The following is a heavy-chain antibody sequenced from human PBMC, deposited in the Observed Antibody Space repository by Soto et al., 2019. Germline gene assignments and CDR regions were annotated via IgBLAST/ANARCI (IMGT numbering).Heavy chain of an antibody. CDR3: AKRFYREEDGYNFFDS. D-gene: IGHD5-12*01. CDR1: GFTFSSYS. Sequence: GGSLRLSCAASGFTFSSYSMNWVRQAPGKGLEWVSSISGRGGSTYYADSVKGRLTISRDNSKNTLFLQMNSLRAEDTAVYYCAKRFYREEDGYNFFDSWGQGTLVTVSS. V-gene: IGHV3-23*01. CDR2: ISGRGGST. J-gene: IGHJ4*02.